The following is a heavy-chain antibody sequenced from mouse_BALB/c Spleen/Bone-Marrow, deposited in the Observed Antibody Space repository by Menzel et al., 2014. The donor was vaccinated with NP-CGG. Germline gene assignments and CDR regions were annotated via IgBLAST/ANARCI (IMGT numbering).Heavy chain of an antibody. Sequence: EVKLMESGGGLVKSGGSLKLSCAASGFSFNSYGMSWVRQPPEKRLEWVATISGGGSYTFYPDSVKGRFTISRDNAKNNLYLQLSSLRSEDTALYYCARHAYYDQTEVSFVYWGQGTLVTVSA. CDR1: GFSFNSYG. V-gene: IGHV5-9-2*01. CDR2: ISGGGSYT. D-gene: IGHD2-4*01. J-gene: IGHJ3*01. CDR3: ARHAYYDQTEVSFVY.